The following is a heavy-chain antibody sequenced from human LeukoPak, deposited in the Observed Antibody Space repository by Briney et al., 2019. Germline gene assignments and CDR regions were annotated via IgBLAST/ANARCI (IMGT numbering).Heavy chain of an antibody. Sequence: AGGSLRLSCAASGFTFSSYAMSWVRQAPGKGLEWVSAISGSGGSTYYADSVKGRFTISRDNSKNTLYLQMNSLRAEDTAVYYCAKHPQVGAAAGTGANWFDPWGQGTLVTVSS. CDR2: ISGSGGST. J-gene: IGHJ5*02. D-gene: IGHD6-13*01. V-gene: IGHV3-23*01. CDR1: GFTFSSYA. CDR3: AKHPQVGAAAGTGANWFDP.